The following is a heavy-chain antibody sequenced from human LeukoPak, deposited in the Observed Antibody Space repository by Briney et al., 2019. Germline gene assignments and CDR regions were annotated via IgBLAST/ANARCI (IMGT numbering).Heavy chain of an antibody. CDR1: GFTFSSYA. CDR2: ISGSGGST. D-gene: IGHD6-19*01. Sequence: PGGSLRLSCAASGFTFSSYAMSWVRQAPGKGLEWVSAISGSGGSTYYADSVKGRFTISRDNSKNTLYLQMNSLRAEDTAVYYCAKDGDSSGRLYNIYFDYWGQGTLVTVSS. CDR3: AKDGDSSGRLYNIYFDY. J-gene: IGHJ4*02. V-gene: IGHV3-23*01.